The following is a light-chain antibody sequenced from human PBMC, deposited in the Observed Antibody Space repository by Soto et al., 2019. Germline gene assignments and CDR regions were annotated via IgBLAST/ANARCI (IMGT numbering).Light chain of an antibody. CDR2: DAS. J-gene: IGKJ1*01. CDR1: QSIXSY. V-gene: IGKV3-11*01. CDR3: QQRRNGTPT. Sequence: IVLTQCPCTLSLSPGERATLACRASQSIXSYFDWYQQKPGQAPRVLXADASNRATGSPARLSGSGSVTDFTLTISRLEPEDFAGYYCQQRRNGTPTFGQGTKVDIK.